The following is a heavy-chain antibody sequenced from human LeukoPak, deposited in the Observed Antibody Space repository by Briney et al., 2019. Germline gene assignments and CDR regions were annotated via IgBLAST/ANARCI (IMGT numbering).Heavy chain of an antibody. CDR3: ARDYYGSGSYSLDY. J-gene: IGHJ4*02. CDR2: IIPIFGTA. V-gene: IGHV1-69*13. CDR1: GGTFSSYA. D-gene: IGHD3-10*01. Sequence: GASVTVSCTASGGTFSSYAISWVRQAPGQGLEWMGGIIPIFGTANYAQKFQGRVTITADGSTSTAYMELSSLRSEDTAVYYCARDYYGSGSYSLDYWGQGTLVTVSS.